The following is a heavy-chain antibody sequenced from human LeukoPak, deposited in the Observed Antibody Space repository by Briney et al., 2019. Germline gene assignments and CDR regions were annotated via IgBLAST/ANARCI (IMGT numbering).Heavy chain of an antibody. J-gene: IGHJ5*02. CDR1: GGSISSGGYY. Sequence: SETLSLTCTVSGGSISSGGYYWSWIRQPPGKGLEWIGYIYHSGSTYHNPSLKSRVTISVDKSKNQFSLKLSSVTAADTAVYYCXRSIFPRRYGSGRDPVFDP. CDR2: IYHSGST. CDR3: XRSIFPRRYGSGRDPVFDP. D-gene: IGHD3-10*01. V-gene: IGHV4-30-2*01.